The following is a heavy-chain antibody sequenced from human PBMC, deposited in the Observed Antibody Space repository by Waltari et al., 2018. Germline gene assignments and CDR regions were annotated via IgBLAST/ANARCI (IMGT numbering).Heavy chain of an antibody. J-gene: IGHJ4*02. CDR1: GYTFTSYG. V-gene: IGHV1-18*01. D-gene: IGHD2-15*01. CDR3: SVVVVAASSATDY. Sequence: QVQLVQSGAEVKKPGASVKVSCKASGYTFTSYGISWVRQAPGQGLEWMGWISAYNGTTNYAPNLQGRVTMTTDTSTSTAYMGLRSLRSDDAAVYYCSVVVVAASSATDYWGQGTLVTVSS. CDR2: ISAYNGTT.